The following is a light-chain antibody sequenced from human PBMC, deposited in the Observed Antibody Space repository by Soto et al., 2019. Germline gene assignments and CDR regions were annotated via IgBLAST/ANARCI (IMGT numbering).Light chain of an antibody. J-gene: IGLJ1*01. Sequence: QSVLTQPAPVSGSPGQSITISCTGTSGDVGSYNLVSWYQQYPGKVPKLTIYEDNKRPSGVSNRFSGSKSGITASLTISGLQAEDEADYYCCSYGGPTTSYVFGSGTKVTVL. V-gene: IGLV2-23*01. CDR2: EDN. CDR1: SGDVGSYNL. CDR3: CSYGGPTTSYV.